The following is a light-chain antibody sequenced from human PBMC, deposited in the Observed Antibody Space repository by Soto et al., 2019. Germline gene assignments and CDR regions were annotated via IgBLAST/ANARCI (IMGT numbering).Light chain of an antibody. J-gene: IGKJ1*01. CDR1: QSVSNN. CDR3: QHYNDWPPWT. CDR2: GAS. V-gene: IGKV3-15*01. Sequence: EILRTQSPATLSVSTGERATRSCRASQSVSNNLAWYQQRPGQAPRLLIYGASTRATCIPSRFSGSGSGTEFTLTISSLHAQHFAVYYCQHYNDWPPWTFGQGPKVETK.